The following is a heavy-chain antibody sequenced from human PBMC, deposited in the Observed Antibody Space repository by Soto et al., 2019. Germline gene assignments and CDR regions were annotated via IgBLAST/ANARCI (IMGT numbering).Heavy chain of an antibody. CDR2: IYHAGNT. D-gene: IGHD5-18*01. CDR3: ARRPDTARQWGFAC. J-gene: IGHJ4*02. V-gene: IGHV4-4*02. CDR1: GVSISSSNW. Sequence: QVQLQESGPGLVKPSGTLSLTCAVSGVSISSSNWWTWVRQPPGKGLEWIGEIYHAGNTNYNPSLKSRVTISVDRYENQLSLKLNSVTAADTAVYYCARRPDTARQWGFACWGQGTLVTISS.